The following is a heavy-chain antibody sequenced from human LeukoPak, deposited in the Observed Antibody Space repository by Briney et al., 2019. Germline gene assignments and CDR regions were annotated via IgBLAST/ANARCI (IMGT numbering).Heavy chain of an antibody. CDR3: ASRGGSGTIGYYYYYMDV. V-gene: IGHV1-69*05. J-gene: IGHJ6*03. D-gene: IGHD3-10*01. CDR2: IIPIFGTA. Sequence: SVKVSCKASGAAFSSSAISWVRQAPGQGLEWMGGIIPIFGTANYAQKFQGRVTITTDESTSTAYMELSSRRCEDTALYYCASRGGSGTIGYYYYYMDVWGKGTTVTVSS. CDR1: GAAFSSSA.